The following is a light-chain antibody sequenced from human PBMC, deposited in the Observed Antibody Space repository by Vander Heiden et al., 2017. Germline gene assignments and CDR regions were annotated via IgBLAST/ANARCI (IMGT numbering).Light chain of an antibody. CDR3: MQARQTPHT. V-gene: IGKV2-28*01. J-gene: IGKJ2*01. CDR2: LGS. Sequence: DIAMTQSPLSLPVTPGAPASICCRSSQSVRHRKGNSYLDWYQQKPGQSPQLLIYLGSNRASGVPDRFSGSGSGTDFTLKISRVEAEDVGVYYCMQARQTPHTFGQGTKVEIK. CDR1: QSVRHRKGNSY.